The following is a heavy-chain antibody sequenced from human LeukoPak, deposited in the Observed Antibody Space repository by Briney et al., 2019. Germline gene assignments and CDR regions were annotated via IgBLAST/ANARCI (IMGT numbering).Heavy chain of an antibody. J-gene: IGHJ3*02. D-gene: IGHD3-9*01. CDR1: GFTFSNAW. Sequence: GGSLRLSCAASGFTFSNAWMSWVRQAPGKGLEWVGRIKSKTDGGTTDYAAPVKGRFTTSRDDSKNTLYLQMNSLKTEDTAVYYCTTFTYYDILTGPDAFDIWGQGTMVTVSS. CDR3: TTFTYYDILTGPDAFDI. CDR2: IKSKTDGGTT. V-gene: IGHV3-15*01.